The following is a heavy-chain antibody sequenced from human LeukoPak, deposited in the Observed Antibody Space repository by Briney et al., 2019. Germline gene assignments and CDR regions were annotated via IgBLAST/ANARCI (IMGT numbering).Heavy chain of an antibody. J-gene: IGHJ5*02. CDR3: ARAGAVVDNWFDP. CDR2: IQYDGGKK. V-gene: IGHV3-30*02. CDR1: GFTFSSNG. Sequence: GGSLRLSCVASGFTFSSNGMHWVRQAPGKGLEWVTFIQYDGGKKYYADSVKGRFTISRDNSKNTLYLEMNSLRAEDTAVYYCARAGAVVDNWFDPWGQGTLVTVSS. D-gene: IGHD2-15*01.